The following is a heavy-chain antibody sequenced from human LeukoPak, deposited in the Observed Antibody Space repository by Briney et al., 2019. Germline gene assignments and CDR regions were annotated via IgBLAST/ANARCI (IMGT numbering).Heavy chain of an antibody. J-gene: IGHJ6*03. V-gene: IGHV1-18*01. CDR2: ISAYNGNT. Sequence: ASVKVSCKASGYTSTSYITSRVRAAPGQGLWWVGWISAYNGNTNYTQKLQGSVTMTPDTSTSTAYMELRSLRSDDTGVYYCARKPDFPYMDVWGKGTTVTIS. CDR1: GYTSTSYI. D-gene: IGHD1-14*01. CDR3: ARKPDFPYMDV.